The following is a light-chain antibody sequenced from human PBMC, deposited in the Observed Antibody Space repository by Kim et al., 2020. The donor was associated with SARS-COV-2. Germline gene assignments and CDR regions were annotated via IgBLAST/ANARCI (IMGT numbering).Light chain of an antibody. Sequence: QPVLTQSPSASASLGVSVKLTCTLSSGHSRNAIAWHQQQPERGPRYLMKLNSDGSHTKGDGIPDRFSGSSSGAERYLTISSLQSEDEADYYCQTWDTRINLFGGGTQRTVL. J-gene: IGLJ7*01. CDR3: QTWDTRINL. CDR2: LNSDGSH. V-gene: IGLV4-69*01. CDR1: SGHSRNA.